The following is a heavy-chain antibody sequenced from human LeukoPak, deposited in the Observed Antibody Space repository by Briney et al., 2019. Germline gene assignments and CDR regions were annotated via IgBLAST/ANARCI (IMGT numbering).Heavy chain of an antibody. V-gene: IGHV3-20*04. CDR3: VRDLSSNWYSFDC. CDR1: GGTIDNYG. J-gene: IGHJ4*02. CDR2: INWDGSNT. D-gene: IGHD6-13*01. Sequence: GGSLGLSCAASGGTIDNYGMSWVRQAPGKGLEGVSGINWDGSNTYYAESVKGRFTISRDSAENSLYLQMNSLRDDDTAFYYCVRDLSSNWYSFDCWGQGTLVTVSS.